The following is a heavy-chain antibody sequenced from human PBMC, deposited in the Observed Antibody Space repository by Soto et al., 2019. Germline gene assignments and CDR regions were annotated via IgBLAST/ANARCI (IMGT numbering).Heavy chain of an antibody. CDR1: GGSFSGYY. CDR2: INHSGST. J-gene: IGHJ6*02. CDR3: ARALGYCTNGVCYRRRFYYYYYGMDV. D-gene: IGHD2-8*01. V-gene: IGHV4-34*01. Sequence: SETLSLTCAVHGGSFSGYYWSWIRQPPGKGLEWIGEINHSGSTNYNPSLKSRVTISVDTSKNQFSLKLSSVTAADTAVYYCARALGYCTNGVCYRRRFYYYYYGMDVWGQGTTVTVSS.